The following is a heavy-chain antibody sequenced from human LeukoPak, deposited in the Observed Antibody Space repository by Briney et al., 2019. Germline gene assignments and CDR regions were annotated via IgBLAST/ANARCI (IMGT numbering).Heavy chain of an antibody. V-gene: IGHV1-8*01. CDR3: ARGTPTDVALGWRHIDY. CDR1: VYTFTRYD. D-gene: IGHD2-21*01. Sequence: ASVKVSRKASVYTFTRYDINWVRPAPGQGLEWMGWMNPKSGNTGHAQKFQGRVTMTRDTSTSTVYMELSSLRSEDTAVYYCARGTPTDVALGWRHIDYWGQGTLVTVSS. CDR2: MNPKSGNT. J-gene: IGHJ4*02.